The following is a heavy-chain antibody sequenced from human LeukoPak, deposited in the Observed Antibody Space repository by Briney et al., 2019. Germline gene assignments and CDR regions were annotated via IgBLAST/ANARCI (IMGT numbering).Heavy chain of an antibody. CDR3: ARDNSVEDTAWRFDP. CDR1: GYTFTSYY. D-gene: IGHD4-23*01. CDR2: INPSGGST. V-gene: IGHV1-46*01. J-gene: IGHJ5*02. Sequence: GASVKVSCKASGYTFTSYYMHWVRQAPGQGLEWMGIINPSGGSTSYAQKFQGRVTMTRDMSTSTDYMELSSLRSEDTAVYYCARDNSVEDTAWRFDPWGQGTLVTVSS.